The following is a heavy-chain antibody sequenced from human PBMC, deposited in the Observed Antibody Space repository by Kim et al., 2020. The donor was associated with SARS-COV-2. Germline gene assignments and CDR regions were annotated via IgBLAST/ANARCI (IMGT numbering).Heavy chain of an antibody. CDR3: ARLIGNSWLDS. CDR1: GDSVSTYSAT. CDR2: TYYRSKWST. V-gene: IGHV6-1*01. J-gene: IGHJ4*02. Sequence: SQTLSLTCAISGDSVSTYSATWDWIRQSPSGGLEWLGRTYYRSKWSTDYAVSVQGRIVINPDTSKNQFSLHLNSVTPDDTAVYYCARLIGNSWLDSWGQGTLVTVSS. D-gene: IGHD4-4*01.